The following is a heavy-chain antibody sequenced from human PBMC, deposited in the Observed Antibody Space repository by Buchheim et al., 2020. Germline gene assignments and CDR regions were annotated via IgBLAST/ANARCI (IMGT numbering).Heavy chain of an antibody. V-gene: IGHV4-59*01. Sequence: QVQLQESGPGLVRPSETLSLTCTVSGGSITSYYWNWVRQPPGERLEWIGYVYYSGTTKFNPSLKSRLSMSVDTSKSQFSLKLNSVTAADTAVYYCVKWGGPPLNAYDVWGQGT. D-gene: IGHD3-16*01. CDR3: VKWGGPPLNAYDV. J-gene: IGHJ3*01. CDR1: GGSITSYY. CDR2: VYYSGTT.